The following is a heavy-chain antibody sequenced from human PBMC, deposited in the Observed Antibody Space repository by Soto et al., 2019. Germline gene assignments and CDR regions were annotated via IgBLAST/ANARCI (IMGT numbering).Heavy chain of an antibody. Sequence: GGSLRLSCAASGFTFSSYWMSWARQAPGKGLEWVANIKQDGSVKYYVDSVKGRFTVSRDNAKNSLYLQMNSLRADDTAVYFCARGFSYGSGRYYFDYWGQGTLVTVSS. CDR2: IKQDGSVK. V-gene: IGHV3-7*03. CDR3: ARGFSYGSGRYYFDY. J-gene: IGHJ4*02. D-gene: IGHD3-10*01. CDR1: GFTFSSYW.